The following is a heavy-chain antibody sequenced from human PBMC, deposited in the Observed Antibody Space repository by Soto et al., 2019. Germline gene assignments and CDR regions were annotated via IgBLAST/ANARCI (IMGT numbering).Heavy chain of an antibody. V-gene: IGHV3-23*01. CDR1: GFAFSAYT. J-gene: IGHJ5*02. Sequence: GGSLRLSCVASGFAFSAYTLSWVRQAPGKGLEWVSTFSGNAGGTFYADSVQGRFTMSRDNSKNTLHLQINNLSPEDTAIYYCAKLSSVPTAILNWFDPWGQGTLVTVSS. D-gene: IGHD2-21*02. CDR2: FSGNAGGT. CDR3: AKLSSVPTAILNWFDP.